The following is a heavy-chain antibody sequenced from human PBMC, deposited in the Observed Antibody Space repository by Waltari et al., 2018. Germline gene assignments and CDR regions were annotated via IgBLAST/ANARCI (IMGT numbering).Heavy chain of an antibody. V-gene: IGHV4-31*03. Sequence: QVQLQESGPELVRPSQTLSLTCTVSGGSITTINYYWIWLRQQPGRALEWIGYIHYRGSAYYHTSIKSRAIISRDTSKNQFYLDLSSVTAADTAVYYCAREVAAVTTSDAFDIWGQGTKVTVSP. J-gene: IGHJ3*02. CDR1: GGSITTINYY. CDR3: AREVAAVTTSDAFDI. CDR2: IHYRGSA. D-gene: IGHD4-17*01.